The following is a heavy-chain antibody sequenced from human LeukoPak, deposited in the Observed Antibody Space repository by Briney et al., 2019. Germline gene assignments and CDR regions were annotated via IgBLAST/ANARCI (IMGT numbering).Heavy chain of an antibody. V-gene: IGHV4-34*01. CDR2: INQSGST. J-gene: IGHJ4*02. Sequence: PSETLSLTCAVYGGSFGDSYWSWIRQPPGKGLEWIGEINQSGSTNYNPSLKSRVTISVGTSKNQFYLQMNSVTAADTAVYYCARNGWYSFEYCGQGTLVTVSS. D-gene: IGHD6-19*01. CDR3: ARNGWYSFEY. CDR1: GGSFGDSY.